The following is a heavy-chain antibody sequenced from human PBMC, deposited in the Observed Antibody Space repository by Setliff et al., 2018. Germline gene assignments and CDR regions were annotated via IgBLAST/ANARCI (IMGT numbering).Heavy chain of an antibody. CDR2: INHSGST. J-gene: IGHJ5*02. CDR1: GGSISSGGYY. D-gene: IGHD2-2*01. V-gene: IGHV4-39*07. CDR3: ARGVYCSSTSCSPGLNWFDP. Sequence: SSETLSLTCTVSGGSISSGGYYWSWIRQPPGKGLEWIGEINHSGSTNYNPSLKSRVTISVDTSKNQFSLKLSSVTAADTAVYYCARGVYCSSTSCSPGLNWFDPWGQGTLVTVSS.